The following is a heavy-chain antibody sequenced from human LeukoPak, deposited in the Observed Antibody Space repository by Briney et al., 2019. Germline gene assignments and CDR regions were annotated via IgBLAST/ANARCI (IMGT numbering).Heavy chain of an antibody. CDR3: AKGRCSSTSCYIDDY. Sequence: PGGSLRLSCVASGFTFNNYAMTWVRQAPGKGLEWVSGISGSGGSTYYADSVKGRFTISRDNSKNTLYLQMNSLRAEDTAVYYCAKGRCSSTSCYIDDYWGQGTLVTVSS. D-gene: IGHD2-2*02. J-gene: IGHJ4*02. CDR2: ISGSGGST. CDR1: GFTFNNYA. V-gene: IGHV3-23*01.